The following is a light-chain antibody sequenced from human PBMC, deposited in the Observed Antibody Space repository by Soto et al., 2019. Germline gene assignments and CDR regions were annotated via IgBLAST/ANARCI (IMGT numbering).Light chain of an antibody. CDR3: QLDGIPPP. Sequence: DIVLTLSPGTLSFPPGERATLSCNTSQSRGSNFLAWYQHKPGQAPSLLIYASTNRATGIPDRISGSASGTDFTLTISRQEPEDFADYCCQLDGIPPPFGQGTRLEIK. J-gene: IGKJ5*01. V-gene: IGKV3-20*01. CDR1: QSRGSNF. CDR2: AST.